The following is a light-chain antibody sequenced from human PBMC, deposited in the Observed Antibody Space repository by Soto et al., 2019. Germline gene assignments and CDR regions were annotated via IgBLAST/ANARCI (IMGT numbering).Light chain of an antibody. CDR1: QGIGTY. Sequence: DIQMTQSPSTLSASVGDRVTIICRASQGIGTYLAWYQQKPGKAPKLLIYAAFTLHSGVPARFSGSRSGTDFTLTISSLQPEDFATYYCQQVNSYPQTFGQGTRLEIK. CDR2: AAF. V-gene: IGKV1-9*01. CDR3: QQVNSYPQT. J-gene: IGKJ5*01.